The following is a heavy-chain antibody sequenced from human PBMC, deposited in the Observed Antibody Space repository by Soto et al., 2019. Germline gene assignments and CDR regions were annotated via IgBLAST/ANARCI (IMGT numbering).Heavy chain of an antibody. CDR1: GFTFSSYA. CDR3: AKGGMGSGRFDY. V-gene: IGHV3-23*01. CDR2: ISGSGGST. Sequence: EVQLLESGGGLVQPGGSLRLSCAASGFTFSSYAMSWVRQAPGKGLEWVSAISGSGGSTYYADSVKGRFTISRDNSKNTLYLQMNSLRDEDTAVDYCAKGGMGSGRFDYCGQGTLVTVS. J-gene: IGHJ4*02. D-gene: IGHD6-19*01.